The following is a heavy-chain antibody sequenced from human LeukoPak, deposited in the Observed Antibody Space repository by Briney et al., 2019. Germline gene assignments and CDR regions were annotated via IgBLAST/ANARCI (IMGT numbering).Heavy chain of an antibody. CDR3: ATGYTSNCPYN. V-gene: IGHV4-39*01. CDR1: GGSISSCSYY. CDR2: IYYSGST. Sequence: SETLSLTCTVSGGSISSCSYYWGWIRQPPGKGLEWIGTIYYSGSTYYNPSLKSRVTISVDTSKNQFSLKLRSVTAADTAVYYCATGYTSNCPYNWGQGTLVTVSS. D-gene: IGHD6-13*01. J-gene: IGHJ4*02.